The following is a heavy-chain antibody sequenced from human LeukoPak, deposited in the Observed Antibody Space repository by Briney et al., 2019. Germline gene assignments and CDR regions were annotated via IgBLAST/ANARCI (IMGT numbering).Heavy chain of an antibody. J-gene: IGHJ5*02. CDR1: GFNFSIYV. D-gene: IGHD3-10*01. V-gene: IGHV3-30*03. Sequence: GESLRLSCAVSGFNFSIYVMHWVRQAPGKGLEWVAVISYDGSNKYYVDPVKGRFTISRDISKNTLYLRMNSLRTEDTAVYYCARGDYYGSGMYGWFDPWGQGTLVTVSS. CDR3: ARGDYYGSGMYGWFDP. CDR2: ISYDGSNK.